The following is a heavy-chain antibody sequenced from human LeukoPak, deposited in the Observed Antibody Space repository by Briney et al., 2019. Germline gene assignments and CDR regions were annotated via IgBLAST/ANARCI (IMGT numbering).Heavy chain of an antibody. D-gene: IGHD1-1*01. V-gene: IGHV3-23*01. J-gene: IGHJ4*02. CDR1: GFTFEDFA. CDR3: ARSLKWNLVGFDY. Sequence: QSGGSLRLSCEGSGFTFEDFAMHWVRQTPGKGLEWVSVINDSGGNTFYADSVKGRFTISRDNSKNTLYLQMSSLRVEDTAVYYCARSLKWNLVGFDYWGQGTLVTVSS. CDR2: INDSGGNT.